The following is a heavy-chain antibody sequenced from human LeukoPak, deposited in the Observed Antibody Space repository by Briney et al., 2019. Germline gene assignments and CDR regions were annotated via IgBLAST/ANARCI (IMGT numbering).Heavy chain of an antibody. Sequence: SETLSLTCTVSGGSISSGGYYWSWIRQHPGKGLEWIGYIYYSGSTYYNPSLKSRVTISVDTSKNQFSLKLSSVTAADTAVYYCARVMEIYSYGSSYYFDYWGQGTLVTVSS. CDR3: ARVMEIYSYGSSYYFDY. J-gene: IGHJ4*02. D-gene: IGHD5-18*01. V-gene: IGHV4-31*03. CDR2: IYYSGST. CDR1: GGSISSGGYY.